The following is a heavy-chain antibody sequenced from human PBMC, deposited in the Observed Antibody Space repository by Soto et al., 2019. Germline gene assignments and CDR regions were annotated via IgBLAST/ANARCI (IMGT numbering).Heavy chain of an antibody. D-gene: IGHD3-3*01. CDR3: AKDWAIFLTKGFDY. CDR2: ISWNSGSI. Sequence: GGSLRLSCAASGFTFDDYAMHWVRQAPGKGLEWVSGISWNSGSIGYADSVKGRFTISRDNAKNSLYLQMNSLRAEDTALYYCAKDWAIFLTKGFDYWGQGTLVTVSS. J-gene: IGHJ4*02. CDR1: GFTFDDYA. V-gene: IGHV3-9*01.